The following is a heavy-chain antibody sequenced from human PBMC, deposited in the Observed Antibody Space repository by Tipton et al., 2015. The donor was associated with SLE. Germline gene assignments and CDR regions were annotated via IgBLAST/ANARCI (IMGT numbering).Heavy chain of an antibody. V-gene: IGHV4-4*09. J-gene: IGHJ3*02. CDR2: ISSSGST. CDR1: GGSISSYY. Sequence: GLVKPSETLSLTCTVSGGSISSYYWSWIRQPPGKGLEWIGYISSSGSTKYNPSLKSRVTRSVDTSKSQFSLKVNSVTAADTAVYYCARLSGDAFDIWGPGTMVTVSS. CDR3: ARLSGDAFDI. D-gene: IGHD1-26*01.